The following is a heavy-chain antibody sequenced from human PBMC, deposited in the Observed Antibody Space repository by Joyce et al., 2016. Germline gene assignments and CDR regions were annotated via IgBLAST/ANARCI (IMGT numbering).Heavy chain of an antibody. D-gene: IGHD6-25*01. CDR1: GFSLSTSGVG. CDR2: IYWDDDK. V-gene: IGHV2-5*02. Sequence: QVTLKESGPTLVKPTQTLTLTCTFSGFSLSTSGVGVGGFRQPPGKALEWLALIYWDDDKRYSSCLKSRLTITKDTSKNQGVLTMTNMDPVDTATYYCAHAPATDRYYGMDVWGQGTTVTVSS. CDR3: AHAPATDRYYGMDV. J-gene: IGHJ6*02.